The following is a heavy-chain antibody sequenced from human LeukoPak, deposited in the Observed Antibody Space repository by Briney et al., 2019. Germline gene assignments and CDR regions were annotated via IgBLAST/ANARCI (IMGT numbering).Heavy chain of an antibody. CDR3: ARGYSYGYANVDY. CDR1: GFTFSHYG. V-gene: IGHV3-33*01. D-gene: IGHD5-18*01. J-gene: IGHJ4*02. Sequence: PGGSLRLSCAASGFTFSHYGMHWVRQAPGKGLEWVAVIWYDGSNKYYADSVKGRFTISRDNSKNTLYLQMNSLRAEDTAVYYCARGYSYGYANVDYWGQGTLVTVSS. CDR2: IWYDGSNK.